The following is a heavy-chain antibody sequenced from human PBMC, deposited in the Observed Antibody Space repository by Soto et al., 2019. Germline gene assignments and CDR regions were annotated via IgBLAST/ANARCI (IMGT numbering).Heavy chain of an antibody. Sequence: QVQLLESGGGVVQPGRSLKLSCRTSGVTFSLYGMRWVRQAPGKGLEWLAVISFDGKNRYYADSVKGRFTISRDNSKTTLFLQMSSLRRDDTAVYFCAKGAQAAAVLDHWGQGALVTVAS. J-gene: IGHJ4*02. D-gene: IGHD6-25*01. CDR2: ISFDGKNR. CDR1: GVTFSLYG. CDR3: AKGAQAAAVLDH. V-gene: IGHV3-30*18.